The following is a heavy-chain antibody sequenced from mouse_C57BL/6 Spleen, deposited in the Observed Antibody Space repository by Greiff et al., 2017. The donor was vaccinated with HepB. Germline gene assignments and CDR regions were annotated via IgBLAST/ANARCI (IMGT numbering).Heavy chain of an antibody. CDR1: GYAFTNYL. CDR3: ARSLYGSSLYAMDY. J-gene: IGHJ4*01. CDR2: INPGSGGT. V-gene: IGHV1-54*01. D-gene: IGHD1-1*01. Sequence: VQLQQSGAELVRPGTSVKVSCKASGYAFTNYLIEWVKQRPGQGLEWIGVINPGSGGTNYNEKFKGKATLTADKSSSTAYMQLSSLTSEDSAVYFCARSLYGSSLYAMDYWGQGTSVTVSS.